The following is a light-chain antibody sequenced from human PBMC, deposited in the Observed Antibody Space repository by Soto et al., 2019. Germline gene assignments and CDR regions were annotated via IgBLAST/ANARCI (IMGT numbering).Light chain of an antibody. J-gene: IGKJ1*01. V-gene: IGKV1-27*01. CDR3: QRYNSAPWT. Sequence: DIQMTQSPASLSASVGDRVIITCRASQGISNYLAWYQQKPGKAPKLLIYAASTLQSGVPSRFSGSGSGTDFTLSISRLQPEDVATYYCQRYNSAPWTFGQGTKVEIK. CDR1: QGISNY. CDR2: AAS.